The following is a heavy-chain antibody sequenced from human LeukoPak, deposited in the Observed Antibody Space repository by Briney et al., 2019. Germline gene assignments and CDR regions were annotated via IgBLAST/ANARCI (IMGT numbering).Heavy chain of an antibody. V-gene: IGHV4-34*01. J-gene: IGHJ5*02. CDR1: GGSFSGYY. D-gene: IGHD7-27*01. CDR3: ARSKLGIALDPNNWFDP. Sequence: SETLSLTCAVYGGSFSGYYWSWIRQPPGKGLEWIGSIYYSGSTYYNPSLKSRVTISVDTSKNQFSLKLSSVTAADTAVYYCARSKLGIALDPNNWFDPWGQGTLVTVSS. CDR2: IYYSGST.